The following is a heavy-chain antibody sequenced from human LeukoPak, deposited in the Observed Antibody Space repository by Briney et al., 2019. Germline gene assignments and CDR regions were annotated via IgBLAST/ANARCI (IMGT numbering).Heavy chain of an antibody. V-gene: IGHV1-18*01. J-gene: IGHJ4*02. CDR3: ARDELVGYSGYDFEARFDY. CDR2: ISAYNGNT. Sequence: VKVSCKASGYTFTSYGISWVRQAPGQGLEWMGWISAYNGNTNYAQKLQGRVTMTTDTSTSTAYMELRSLRSDDTAVYYCARDELVGYSGYDFEARFDYWGQGTLVTVSS. CDR1: GYTFTSYG. D-gene: IGHD5-12*01.